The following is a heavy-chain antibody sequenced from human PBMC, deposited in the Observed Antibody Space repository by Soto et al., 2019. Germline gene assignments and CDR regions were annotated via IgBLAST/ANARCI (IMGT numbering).Heavy chain of an antibody. V-gene: IGHV3-48*01. D-gene: IGHD3-10*01. CDR1: GFIFSNHN. Sequence: EVQLVESGGGLVQPGGSLRLSCAASGFIFSNHNINWVRQAPGKGLEWLSYISYSSSAIYYADSVRGRFTISRDNAKNSLFQQMNSLRAEDTAVYYCARDYMWSFDLWGRGTLVTVSS. CDR3: ARDYMWSFDL. CDR2: ISYSSSAI. J-gene: IGHJ2*01.